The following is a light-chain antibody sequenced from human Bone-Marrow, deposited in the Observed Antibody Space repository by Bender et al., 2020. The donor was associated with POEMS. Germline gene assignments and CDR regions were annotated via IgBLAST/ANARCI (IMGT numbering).Light chain of an antibody. J-gene: IGLJ2*01. CDR2: DVS. V-gene: IGLV2-14*03. CDR3: SSYTRTNTVL. Sequence: QSALTQPASVSGSPVQSITISCTGTSSDVVGYNYVSWYQQHPGKAPKLMLYDVSNRPLGISNRFSGSKSGNTASLTISGIQAEDEADYDCSSYTRTNTVLFGGGTKVTV. CDR1: SSDVVGYNY.